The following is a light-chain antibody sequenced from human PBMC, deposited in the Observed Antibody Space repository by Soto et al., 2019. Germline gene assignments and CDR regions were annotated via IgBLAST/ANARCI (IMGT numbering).Light chain of an antibody. CDR2: GAS. J-gene: IGKJ2*01. CDR3: QQYGSSGYT. CDR1: QSVSSSY. Sequence: EIVLTQSPGTLSWSPGERATLSCRASQSVSSSYLAWYQQKPGQAPRLLIYGASSRATGIPDRFSGSGSGTDFTLTISRLEPEDFAVYYCQQYGSSGYTFGQGPKLEIK. V-gene: IGKV3-20*01.